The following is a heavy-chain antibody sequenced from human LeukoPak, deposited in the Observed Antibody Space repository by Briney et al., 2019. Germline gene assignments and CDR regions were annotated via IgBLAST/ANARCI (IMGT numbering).Heavy chain of an antibody. CDR1: GFTFSSYA. D-gene: IGHD3-22*01. Sequence: GGSLRLSCAASGFTFSSYAMHWVRQAPGKGLEWVAVISYDGSNKYYADSVKGRFTISRDNSKNTLYLQMNSLRAEDTAVYYCAREGATYYYDSSGYYGYWGQGTLVTVSS. V-gene: IGHV3-30-3*01. J-gene: IGHJ4*02. CDR2: ISYDGSNK. CDR3: AREGATYYYDSSGYYGY.